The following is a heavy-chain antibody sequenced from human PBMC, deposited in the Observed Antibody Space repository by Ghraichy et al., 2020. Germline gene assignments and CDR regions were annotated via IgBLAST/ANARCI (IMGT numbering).Heavy chain of an antibody. CDR3: ARESLDAPNDYGDYDPTGNLAL. CDR1: GGSISSGDYY. D-gene: IGHD4-17*01. J-gene: IGHJ2*01. CDR2: VYYSGST. V-gene: IGHV4-30-4*01. Sequence: SETLSLTCTVSGGSISSGDYYWSWIRQPPGKGLEWIGYVYYSGSTYYNPSLKSRGTISVDTSKNQFSLKLSSVTAADTAVYYCARESLDAPNDYGDYDPTGNLALWSRGTLVTVSS.